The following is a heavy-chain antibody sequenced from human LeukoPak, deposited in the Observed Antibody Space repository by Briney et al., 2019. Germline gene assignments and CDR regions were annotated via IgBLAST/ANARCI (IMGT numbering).Heavy chain of an antibody. CDR1: GYTFTSYD. D-gene: IGHD6-19*01. CDR3: ARVSYSSGWTGGY. V-gene: IGHV1-8*01. CDR2: MNPNSGNT. Sequence: ASVNVSCKASGYTFTSYDINWVRQATGQGLEWMGWMNPNSGNTGYAQKFQGRVTMTRNTSISTAYMELSSLRSEDTAVYYCARVSYSSGWTGGYWGKGTLVTVSS. J-gene: IGHJ4*02.